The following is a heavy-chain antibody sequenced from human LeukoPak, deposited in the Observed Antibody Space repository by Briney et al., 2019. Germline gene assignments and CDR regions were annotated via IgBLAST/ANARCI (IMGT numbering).Heavy chain of an antibody. CDR3: AREGRDYGGNPFDY. J-gene: IGHJ4*02. Sequence: PGGSLRLSCAASGFTFSSYWIHWVRQAPGKGLVWVSRINDDGSSTNYADSVKGRFTISRDNAKNTLYLQMNSLRAEDTAVYYCAREGRDYGGNPFDYWGQGTLVTVSP. D-gene: IGHD4-23*01. V-gene: IGHV3-74*01. CDR1: GFTFSSYW. CDR2: INDDGSST.